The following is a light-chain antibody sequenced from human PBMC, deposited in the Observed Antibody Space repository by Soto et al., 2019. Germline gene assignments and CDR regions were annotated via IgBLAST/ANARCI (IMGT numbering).Light chain of an antibody. J-gene: IGKJ1*01. V-gene: IGKV3-20*01. CDR3: QHYVTSLTT. CDR1: QSVTINY. CDR2: GAS. Sequence: EIVFTQSPGTLSLSPGERATLSCGASQSVTINYLAWYQQKPGQAPRLLIFGASIRVTGIPDRFIGSGSGTDFTLTISRLEPEDFAVYYCQHYVTSLTTFGQGTKV.